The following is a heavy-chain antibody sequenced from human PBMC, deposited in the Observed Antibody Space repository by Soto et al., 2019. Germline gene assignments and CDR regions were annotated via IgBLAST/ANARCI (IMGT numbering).Heavy chain of an antibody. D-gene: IGHD2-2*01. V-gene: IGHV3-33*01. CDR2: IWSDGNSK. CDR3: ARDKGVTSLDY. Sequence: QVQLVQSEGGVVQPGRSLRLSCVMSGMSFRDSGMHWVHQAPGKGLEWVAMIWSDGNSKFYADSVQGRFTVSRDNSMDTLYIQMTSLRPEDTEIYYCARDKGVTSLDYWGQGTLVTVSS. J-gene: IGHJ4*02. CDR1: GMSFRDSG.